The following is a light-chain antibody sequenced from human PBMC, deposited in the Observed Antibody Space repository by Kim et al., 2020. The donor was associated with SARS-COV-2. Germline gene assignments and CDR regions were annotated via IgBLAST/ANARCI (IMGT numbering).Light chain of an antibody. V-gene: IGLV1-40*01. J-gene: IGLJ2*01. CDR3: QSYDSSLSGSEVV. Sequence: VTISCTGSSSNIGAGYDVPWYQQLPGTTPKLLIYGNSNRPSGVPDRFSGSKSGTSASLAITGLQAEDEADYYCQSYDSSLSGSEVVFGGGTQLTVL. CDR2: GNS. CDR1: SSNIGAGYD.